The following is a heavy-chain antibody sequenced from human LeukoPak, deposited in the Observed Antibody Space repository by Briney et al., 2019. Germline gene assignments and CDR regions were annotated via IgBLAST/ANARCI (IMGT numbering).Heavy chain of an antibody. V-gene: IGHV3-23*01. D-gene: IGHD6-19*01. J-gene: IGHJ4*02. CDR3: AKDVAPDSGWDLDY. CDR2: IYNSGAKT. Sequence: QAGGSLRLSCAASGFTFSTYSMTWVRQGPGKGLEWVSSIYNSGAKTFYADSVKGRFTIPRDNSKNTLYLQMNSLRVEDTAVYYCAKDVAPDSGWDLDYWGQGTLVTVSS. CDR1: GFTFSTYS.